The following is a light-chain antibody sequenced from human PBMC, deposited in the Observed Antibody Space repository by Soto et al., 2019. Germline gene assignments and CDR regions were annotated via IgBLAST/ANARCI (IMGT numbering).Light chain of an antibody. CDR3: QQHDILPIT. J-gene: IGKJ5*01. V-gene: IGKV3-20*01. Sequence: MTHSPGTLSLPPGERATLSCMASQSVSRNLAWYQQKPGQAPRLLIYGASTRATGIPDRFSGSGSGTDFTLTISRLEPEDFALYYCQQHDILPITFGQGTRLEI. CDR1: QSVSRN. CDR2: GAS.